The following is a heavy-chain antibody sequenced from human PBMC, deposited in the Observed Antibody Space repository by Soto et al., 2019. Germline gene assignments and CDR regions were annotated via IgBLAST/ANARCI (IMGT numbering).Heavy chain of an antibody. CDR2: IIPIFGTA. CDR1: GGTFSSYA. Sequence: SVKVSCKASGGTFSSYAISWVRQAPGQGLEWMGGIIPIFGTANYAQKFQGRVTITADESTSTAYMELSSLRSEDTAVYYCARSQGYSSGWYSSYYYYGMDVWGQGTTVTVSS. J-gene: IGHJ6*02. V-gene: IGHV1-69*13. CDR3: ARSQGYSSGWYSSYYYYGMDV. D-gene: IGHD6-19*01.